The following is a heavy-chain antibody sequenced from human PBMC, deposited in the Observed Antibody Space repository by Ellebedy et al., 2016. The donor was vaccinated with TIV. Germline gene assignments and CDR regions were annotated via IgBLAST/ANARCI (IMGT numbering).Heavy chain of an antibody. Sequence: GESLKISCKGSGYSFTSYWIGWVRQMPGKGLEWMGIIYPGDSDTRYSPSFQGQVTISADKSISTAYLQWSSLKASDTAMYYCARHYCTGGSCSIRWLDYWGQGTLVTVSS. CDR1: GYSFTSYW. J-gene: IGHJ4*02. D-gene: IGHD2-15*01. CDR2: IYPGDSDT. CDR3: ARHYCTGGSCSIRWLDY. V-gene: IGHV5-51*01.